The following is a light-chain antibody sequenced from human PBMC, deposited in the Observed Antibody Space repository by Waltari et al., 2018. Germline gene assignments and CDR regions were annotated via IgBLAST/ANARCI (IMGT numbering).Light chain of an antibody. V-gene: IGLV1-51*01. J-gene: IGLJ3*02. CDR3: GTWDTSLSAVV. CDR2: DND. CDR1: NSNIGNNF. Sequence: QSVLTQPPSVSAAPGQRVTISCSGSNSNIGNNFVSWYQQLSGTAPKVLIFDNDNRASGIPDRFSGSKAGTSATLDITGLQTGDEAEYYCGTWDTSLSAVVFGGGTKVTVL.